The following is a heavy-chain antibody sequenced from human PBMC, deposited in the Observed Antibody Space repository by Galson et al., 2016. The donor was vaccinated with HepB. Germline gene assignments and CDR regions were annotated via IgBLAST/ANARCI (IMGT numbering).Heavy chain of an antibody. D-gene: IGHD6-19*01. Sequence: SVKVSCKASGYSFSDFGISWARQAPGQGLEWMGWISAYNGETHYAQNFQGRVTLTTDTPTSTAYMELRNLISDDTAVYYCARDEDSSGWFYFYYGMDVWGQGTTVTVSS. J-gene: IGHJ6*02. CDR2: ISAYNGET. V-gene: IGHV1-18*01. CDR3: ARDEDSSGWFYFYYGMDV. CDR1: GYSFSDFG.